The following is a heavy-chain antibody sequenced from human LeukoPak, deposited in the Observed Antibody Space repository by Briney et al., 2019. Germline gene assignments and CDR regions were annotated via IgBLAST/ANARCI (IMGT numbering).Heavy chain of an antibody. D-gene: IGHD1-26*01. V-gene: IGHV3-21*01. CDR3: ARGAEWELIPQFDY. Sequence: GGSLRLSCAASGFTFISYSMNWVRQAPGKGLEWVSSITSSSTYIDYADSVKGRFTISRDNAKNSLYLQMNSLRAEDTAVYYCARGAEWELIPQFDYWGQGILVTVFS. J-gene: IGHJ4*02. CDR2: ITSSSTYI. CDR1: GFTFISYS.